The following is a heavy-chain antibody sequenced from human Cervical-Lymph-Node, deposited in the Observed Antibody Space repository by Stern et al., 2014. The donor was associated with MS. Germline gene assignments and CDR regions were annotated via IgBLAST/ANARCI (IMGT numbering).Heavy chain of an antibody. J-gene: IGHJ4*02. CDR1: GGSISSGGYY. Sequence: QVQLQESGPGLVKPSQTLSLTCTVSGGSISSGGYYWSWIRQHPGKGLAWIGLIYCSGSTSYNPSLKSRVTISLDTSKSQFSLKLSSVTAADTAVYYCAKYRVFGGVIVVDYWGQGTLVTVSS. D-gene: IGHD3-16*02. CDR2: IYCSGST. V-gene: IGHV4-31*03. CDR3: AKYRVFGGVIVVDY.